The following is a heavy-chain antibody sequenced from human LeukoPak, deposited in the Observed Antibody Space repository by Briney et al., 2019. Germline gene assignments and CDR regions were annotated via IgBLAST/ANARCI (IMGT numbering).Heavy chain of an antibody. CDR3: ARGFHYYDSSGSDY. V-gene: IGHV4-34*01. J-gene: IGHJ4*02. Sequence: PSETLSLTCAVYGGSFSGYYWSWIRQPPGKGLEWIGEINHSGSTNYNPSLKSRVTISVDTSKNQFSLKLSSVTAADTAVYYCARGFHYYDSSGSDYWGQGTLVTVSS. CDR2: INHSGST. CDR1: GGSFSGYY. D-gene: IGHD3-22*01.